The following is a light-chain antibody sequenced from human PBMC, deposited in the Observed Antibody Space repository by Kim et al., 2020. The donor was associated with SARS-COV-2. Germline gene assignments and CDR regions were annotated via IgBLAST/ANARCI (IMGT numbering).Light chain of an antibody. V-gene: IGKV1-27*01. CDR3: QKYDSAPRT. J-gene: IGKJ1*01. Sequence: AAVGDRITITCRASQGISNYLAWYQQKPGKVPKLLIYAASALQSGVPSRFSGSGSGTDFTLTISSLQPEDVATYYCQKYDSAPRTFGQGTKVDIK. CDR1: QGISNY. CDR2: AAS.